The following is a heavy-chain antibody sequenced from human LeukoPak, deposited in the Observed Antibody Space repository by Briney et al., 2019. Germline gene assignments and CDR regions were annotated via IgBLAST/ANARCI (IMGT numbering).Heavy chain of an antibody. D-gene: IGHD3-10*01. CDR1: GGSFSGYY. V-gene: IGHV4-34*01. CDR3: ARGPTYYYGSGSYYSFFDY. Sequence: PSGTLSLTCAVYGGSFSGYYWSWIRQPPGKGLEWIGEINHSGSTNYNPSLKSRVTISVDTSKNQFSLKLSSVTAADTAVYYCARGPTYYYGSGSYYSFFDYWGQGTLVTVSS. CDR2: INHSGST. J-gene: IGHJ4*02.